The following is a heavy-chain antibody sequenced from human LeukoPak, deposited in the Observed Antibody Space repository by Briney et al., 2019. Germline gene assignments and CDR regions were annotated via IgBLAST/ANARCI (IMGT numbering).Heavy chain of an antibody. CDR1: GFTFSSHW. J-gene: IGHJ4*02. CDR2: ISSSSSTI. D-gene: IGHD3-22*01. Sequence: GGSLRLSCAASGFTFSSHWMHWVRQAPGKGLEWVSYISSSSSTIYYADSVKGRFTISRDNAKNSLYLQMNSLRAEDTAVYYCARGAYYYEDWAQGTLVTVSS. CDR3: ARGAYYYED. V-gene: IGHV3-48*01.